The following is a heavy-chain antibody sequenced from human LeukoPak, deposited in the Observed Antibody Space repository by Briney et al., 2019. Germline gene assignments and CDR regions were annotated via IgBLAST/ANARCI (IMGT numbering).Heavy chain of an antibody. CDR2: IYYSGST. CDR3: ARHGVEATPDYYYLDV. D-gene: IGHD1-26*01. V-gene: IGHV4-39*01. CDR1: GGSIGSSSYY. Sequence: SETLSLTCTVSGGSIGSSSYYWGWSRQPPGKGLEWIGSIYYSGSTYYNPSLKSRVTISVDTSKNQFSLKLSSVTAADTAVYYCARHGVEATPDYYYLDVWAKGTTVTVSS. J-gene: IGHJ6*03.